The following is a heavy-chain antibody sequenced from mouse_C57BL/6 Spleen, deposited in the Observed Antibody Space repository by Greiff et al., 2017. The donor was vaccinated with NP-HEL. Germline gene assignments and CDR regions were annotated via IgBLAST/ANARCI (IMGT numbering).Heavy chain of an antibody. D-gene: IGHD1-1*01. Sequence: VQLQQSGAELVKPGASVKLSCTASGFNIKDYYMHWVKQRTEQGLEWIGRIDPEDGETKYAPKFQGKATLTADTSSNTAYLQLSSLTSEDTAVYYCALVGFYYYGSSFYWGQGTTLTVSS. J-gene: IGHJ2*01. CDR2: IDPEDGET. CDR1: GFNIKDYY. V-gene: IGHV14-2*01. CDR3: ALVGFYYYGSSFY.